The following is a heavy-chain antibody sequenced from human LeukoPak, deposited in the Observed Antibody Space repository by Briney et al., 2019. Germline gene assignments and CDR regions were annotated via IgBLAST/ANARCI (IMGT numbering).Heavy chain of an antibody. CDR1: GGTFSSYA. V-gene: IGHV1-69*13. D-gene: IGHD3-10*01. CDR3: ARVYDYYGSGRGWFDP. J-gene: IGHJ5*02. Sequence: ASVKVSCKASGGTFSSYAISRVRQAPGQGLEWMGGIIPIFGTANYAQKFQGRVTITADESTSTAYMELSSLRSEDTAVYYCARVYDYYGSGRGWFDPWGQGTLVTVSS. CDR2: IIPIFGTA.